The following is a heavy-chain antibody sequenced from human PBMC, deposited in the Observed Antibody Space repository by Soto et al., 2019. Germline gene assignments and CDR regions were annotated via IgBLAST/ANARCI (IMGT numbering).Heavy chain of an antibody. CDR1: GFTFSSYS. CDR3: AREGGNLNWFDP. Sequence: EVQLVESGGGLXXPGGXLRXSXAASGFTFSSYSMNWVRQAPGKGLEWVSYISSSSSTIYYADSVKGRFTISRDNAKNSLYLQMNSLRDEDTAVYYCAREGGNLNWFDPWGQGTLVTVSS. V-gene: IGHV3-48*02. CDR2: ISSSSSTI. D-gene: IGHD1-26*01. J-gene: IGHJ5*02.